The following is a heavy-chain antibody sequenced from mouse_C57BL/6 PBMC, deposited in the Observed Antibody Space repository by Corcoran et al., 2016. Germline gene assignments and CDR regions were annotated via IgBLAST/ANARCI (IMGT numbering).Heavy chain of an antibody. Sequence: QIQLVQSGPELKKPGETVKISCKASGYSFTTYGMSWVKQAPGKGLKWMGWINTYSGVPTFADDFKGRFAFSLETSASTAYLQINNLKNEDTATYFCARHYYGSSLAYWGQGTLVTVS. D-gene: IGHD1-1*01. V-gene: IGHV9-3*01. CDR2: INTYSGVP. CDR1: GYSFTTYG. CDR3: ARHYYGSSLAY. J-gene: IGHJ3*01.